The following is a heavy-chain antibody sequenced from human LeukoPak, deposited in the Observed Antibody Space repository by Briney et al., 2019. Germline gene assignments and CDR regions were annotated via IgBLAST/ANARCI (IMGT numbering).Heavy chain of an antibody. D-gene: IGHD3-10*01. J-gene: IGHJ4*02. CDR1: NGSISSYY. Sequence: PSETLSLTCTVSNGSISSYYWSWIRQPPGNALDWIGDIYYSGSTNYNPSLQSRVTISLDTSKNHFSLNLSSVSAADTAIYYCARASGSGSYYGIDYWSQGTLVTVSS. V-gene: IGHV4-59*01. CDR3: ARASGSGSYYGIDY. CDR2: IYYSGST.